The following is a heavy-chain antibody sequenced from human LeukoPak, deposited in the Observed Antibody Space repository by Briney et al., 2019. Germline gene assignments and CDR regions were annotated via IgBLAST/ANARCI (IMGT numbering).Heavy chain of an antibody. CDR3: ARDRATGDTFDWYFDL. Sequence: PSETLSLTCAVSGGYVNRGTFFWTWIRKPPGKGLEWIGYISNSGSTNYHPPLKSRVTISSDTSKTQFTLKLTSVTAADTAVYYCARDRATGDTFDWYFDLWGRGTLVTVSP. D-gene: IGHD7-27*01. CDR1: GGYVNRGTFF. CDR2: ISNSGST. J-gene: IGHJ2*01. V-gene: IGHV4-61*01.